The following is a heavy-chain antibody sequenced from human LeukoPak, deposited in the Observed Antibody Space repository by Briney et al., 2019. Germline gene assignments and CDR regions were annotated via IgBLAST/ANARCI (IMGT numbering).Heavy chain of an antibody. J-gene: IGHJ6*02. CDR1: GGSISSYY. CDR3: ARGRGYSYGHRPGYYGMDV. CDR2: IYYSGST. V-gene: IGHV4-59*01. Sequence: SETLSLTCTVSGGSISSYYWSWIRQPPGKGLEWIGYIYYSGSTNYNPSLKSRVTISVDTSKNQFSLKLSSVTAADTAVYYCARGRGYSYGHRPGYYGMDVWGQGTTVTVSS. D-gene: IGHD5-18*01.